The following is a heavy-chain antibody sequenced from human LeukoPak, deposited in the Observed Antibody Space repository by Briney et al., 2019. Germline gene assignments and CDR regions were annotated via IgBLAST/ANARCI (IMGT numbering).Heavy chain of an antibody. CDR1: GGSISSDGYY. Sequence: TSETLSLTCTVSGGSISSDGYYWSWIRQPPGKGLEWIGYIYYSGSTNYNPPLKSRVTISVDTSKNQFSLKLSSVTAADTAVYYCARGVTDLDYWGQGTLVTVSS. CDR2: IYYSGST. D-gene: IGHD5-18*01. CDR3: ARGVTDLDY. V-gene: IGHV4-61*08. J-gene: IGHJ4*02.